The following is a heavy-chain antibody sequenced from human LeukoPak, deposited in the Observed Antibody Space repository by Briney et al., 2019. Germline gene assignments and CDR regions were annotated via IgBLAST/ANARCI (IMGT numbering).Heavy chain of an antibody. J-gene: IGHJ4*02. CDR2: IYNRGST. CDR1: GGSLSSHH. Sequence: PSETLSLTCSVSGGSLSSHHWSWIRQPPGKGLEWIGYIYNRGSTNYNPSLRSRVTISVDTSSNQISLELSSVTAADTAVYYCARGGPGGFDYWGQGTLVTVSS. CDR3: ARGGPGGFDY. D-gene: IGHD3-16*01. V-gene: IGHV4-4*09.